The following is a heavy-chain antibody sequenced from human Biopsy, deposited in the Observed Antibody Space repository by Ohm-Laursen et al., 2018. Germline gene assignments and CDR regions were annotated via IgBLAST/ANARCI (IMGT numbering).Heavy chain of an antibody. Sequence: SLRLSCTASGFTFDDYGMHWVRQAPGKGLEWVAFIWYDGFNGYYADSVKGRFTISRDNSKNTLDLQMNSLRAEDTAVYYCATSTMVRSSGHAFDIWGQGTVVTVS. J-gene: IGHJ3*02. D-gene: IGHD3-10*01. CDR1: GFTFDDYG. CDR2: IWYDGFNG. CDR3: ATSTMVRSSGHAFDI. V-gene: IGHV3-33*08.